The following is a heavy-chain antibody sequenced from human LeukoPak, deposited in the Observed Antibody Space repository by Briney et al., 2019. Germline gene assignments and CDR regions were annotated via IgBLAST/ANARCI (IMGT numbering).Heavy chain of an antibody. Sequence: GGSLRLSCAASGFTFSSYAMSWIRQAPGNGLEWVSAIVGSGGSTYYADSVKGRFTISRDNSKNTLYLQMNSLRAEDTAVYYCAKPKSGSYPGYHFDYWGQGTLVTVSS. D-gene: IGHD1-26*01. CDR2: IVGSGGST. J-gene: IGHJ4*02. CDR3: AKPKSGSYPGYHFDY. CDR1: GFTFSSYA. V-gene: IGHV3-23*01.